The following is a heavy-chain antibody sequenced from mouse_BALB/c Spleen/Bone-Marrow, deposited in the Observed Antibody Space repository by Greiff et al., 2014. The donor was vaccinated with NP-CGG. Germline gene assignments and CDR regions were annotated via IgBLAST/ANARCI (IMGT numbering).Heavy chain of an antibody. CDR2: ISTYSGNT. D-gene: IGHD2-3*01. CDR3: ARGRYDFAY. Sequence: VKLVESGPELVRPGVSVKISCKGSGYTFTDYAMHWVKQSHAKSLEWIGVISTYSGNTNYNQKFKGKATMTVDKSSSTAHMELARLTSEDSAIYYCARGRYDFAYWGQGTLVTVSA. CDR1: GYTFTDYA. J-gene: IGHJ3*01. V-gene: IGHV1-67*01.